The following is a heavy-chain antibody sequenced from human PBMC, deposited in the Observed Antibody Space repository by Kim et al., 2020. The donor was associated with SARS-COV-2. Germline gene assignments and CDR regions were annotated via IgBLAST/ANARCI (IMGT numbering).Heavy chain of an antibody. D-gene: IGHD3-9*01. Sequence: ASVKVSCKASGYTFTSYGISWVRQAPGQGLEWMGWISAYNGNTNYAQKLQGRVTMTTDTSTSTAYMELRSLRSDDTAVYYCARQPDILTGYSPFDYWGQGTLVTVSS. CDR3: ARQPDILTGYSPFDY. J-gene: IGHJ4*02. CDR2: ISAYNGNT. CDR1: GYTFTSYG. V-gene: IGHV1-18*01.